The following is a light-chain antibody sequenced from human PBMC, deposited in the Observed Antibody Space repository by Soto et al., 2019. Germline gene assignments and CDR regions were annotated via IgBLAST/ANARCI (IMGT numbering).Light chain of an antibody. CDR3: QQSYSNPTWT. J-gene: IGKJ1*01. Sequence: DIQMTQSPSSLSASVGDRVTITCRASQSISNYLNWYQQKPGKAPKLLIYTASSLQSGVPSRFSGGGSGTDFTLTINSLQPEDFATYFCQQSYSNPTWTFGQGTKVEAK. CDR1: QSISNY. CDR2: TAS. V-gene: IGKV1-39*01.